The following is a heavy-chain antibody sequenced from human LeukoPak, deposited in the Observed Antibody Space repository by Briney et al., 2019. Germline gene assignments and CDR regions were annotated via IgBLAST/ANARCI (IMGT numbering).Heavy chain of an antibody. Sequence: GASVKVSCKASGGTFSSYAISWVRQAPGQGLEWMGGIIPIFGTANYAQKFQGRVTITADESTSTAYMELSSLRSEDTAVYYCARGLLSVPAALDWAFDIWGQGTMVTVSS. CDR2: IIPIFGTA. CDR3: ARGLLSVPAALDWAFDI. V-gene: IGHV1-69*13. CDR1: GGTFSSYA. D-gene: IGHD2-2*01. J-gene: IGHJ3*02.